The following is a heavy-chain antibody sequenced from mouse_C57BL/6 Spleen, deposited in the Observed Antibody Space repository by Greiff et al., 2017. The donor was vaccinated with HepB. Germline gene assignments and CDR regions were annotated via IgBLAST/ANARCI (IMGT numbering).Heavy chain of an antibody. D-gene: IGHD1-1*01. CDR3: KRERDSGSRHYYAMDY. CDR2: IDPETGGT. CDR1: GYTFTDYE. J-gene: IGHJ4*01. V-gene: IGHV1-15*01. Sequence: QVQLQQSGAELVRPGASVTLSCKASGYTFTDYEMHWVKQTPVHGLEWIGAIDPETGGTAYNQKFKGKAILTADKSSSTAYMALRSLTSEDSAVYYCKRERDSGSRHYYAMDYWGQGTSVTVSS.